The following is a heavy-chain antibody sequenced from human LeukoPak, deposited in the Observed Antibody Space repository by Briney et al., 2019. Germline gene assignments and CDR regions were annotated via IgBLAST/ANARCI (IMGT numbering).Heavy chain of an antibody. D-gene: IGHD3-16*01. J-gene: IGHJ6*03. Sequence: PGGSLRLSCAASGFTFSDYYMSWIRQAPGKGLEWVSYISSSGSTIYYADSVRGRFTISRDNAKNSLYLQMNSLRAEDTAVYYCAKALLGVYYMDVWGKGTTVTVSS. CDR3: AKALLGVYYMDV. CDR2: ISSSGSTI. CDR1: GFTFSDYY. V-gene: IGHV3-11*04.